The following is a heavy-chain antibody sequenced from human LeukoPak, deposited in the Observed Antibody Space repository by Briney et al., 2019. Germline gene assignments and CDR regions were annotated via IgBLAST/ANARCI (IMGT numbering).Heavy chain of an antibody. CDR3: ARPTGTYFDY. Sequence: GGSLRLSCAASGFTVSSNYMSWVRQAPGKGLEWVAVISYDGSNKYYADSVKGRFTISRDNSKNTLYLQMNSLRAEDTAVYYCARPTGTYFDYWGQGTLVTVSS. J-gene: IGHJ4*02. CDR2: ISYDGSNK. D-gene: IGHD4-17*01. CDR1: GFTVSSNY. V-gene: IGHV3-30*03.